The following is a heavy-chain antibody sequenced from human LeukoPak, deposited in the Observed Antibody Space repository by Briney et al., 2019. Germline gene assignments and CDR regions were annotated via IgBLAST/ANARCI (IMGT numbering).Heavy chain of an antibody. CDR2: ISGSGGST. V-gene: IGHV3-23*01. CDR3: AKEVVWELLSYSDY. Sequence: PGGSLRLFCEASGFTFSSYSMNWVRQAPGKGLEWVSAISGSGGSTYYADSVKGRFTISRDNSKNTLYLQMNSLRAEDTAVYYCAKEVVWELLSYSDYWGQGTLVTVSS. D-gene: IGHD1-26*01. CDR1: GFTFSSYS. J-gene: IGHJ4*02.